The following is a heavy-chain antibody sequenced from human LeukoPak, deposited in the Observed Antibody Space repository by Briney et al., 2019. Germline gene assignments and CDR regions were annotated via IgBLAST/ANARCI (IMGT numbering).Heavy chain of an antibody. Sequence: GGSLRLSCAASGFTFGTSSMTWVRQAPGRGREGVLIISGSGGNTYYADSVKGRITIARDNSKNTLYLQMNRLRAEDTAVYYCAKERVTTTCFDYWGQGTLVTVSS. V-gene: IGHV3-23*01. D-gene: IGHD4-17*01. CDR3: AKERVTTTCFDY. CDR1: GFTFGTSS. CDR2: ISGSGGNT. J-gene: IGHJ4*02.